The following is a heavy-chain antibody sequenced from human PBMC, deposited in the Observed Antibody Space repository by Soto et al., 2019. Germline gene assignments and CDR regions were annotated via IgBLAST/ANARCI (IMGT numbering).Heavy chain of an antibody. V-gene: IGHV1-18*04. CDR1: GYTFTIYG. J-gene: IGHJ4*02. Sequence: QVPLVQSGAEVKQPGASVKVSCKASGYTFTIYGISWVRQAPGQGLEWMGWIRADSGNTNYAQKFQGRVTMTTDSSTSTAYLELRSLRYDDTAVYYCARDGGIAAAGTDYWGQGTLVTVSS. D-gene: IGHD6-13*01. CDR2: IRADSGNT. CDR3: ARDGGIAAAGTDY.